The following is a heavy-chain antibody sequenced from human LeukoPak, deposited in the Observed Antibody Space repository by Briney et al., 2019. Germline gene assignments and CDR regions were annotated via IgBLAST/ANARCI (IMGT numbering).Heavy chain of an antibody. D-gene: IGHD3-22*01. J-gene: IGHJ4*02. CDR2: IKQDESEK. CDR3: AKDPGYYYDSSGFPENY. V-gene: IGHV3-7*01. Sequence: GGSLRLSCAASGFTFSSYGMHWVRQAPGKGLEWVANIKQDESEKYYVDSVKGRFTISRDNAKNSLYLQMNSLRAEDTAVYYCAKDPGYYYDSSGFPENYWGQGTLVTVSS. CDR1: GFTFSSYG.